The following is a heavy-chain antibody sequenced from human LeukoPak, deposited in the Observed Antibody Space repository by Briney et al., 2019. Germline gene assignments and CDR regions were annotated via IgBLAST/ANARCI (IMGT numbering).Heavy chain of an antibody. CDR1: GGTFSNYG. J-gene: IGHJ4*02. V-gene: IGHV1-69*04. CDR2: VIPVVDIA. CDR3: ATSPTIAPAGTGDY. D-gene: IGHD6-13*01. Sequence: ASVKVSCKASGGTFSNYGVNWVRQAPGQGLEWMGRVIPVVDIAKNAQKFQGRVTIAADKSSSTAYMELSSLRSDDTAVYYCATSPTIAPAGTGDYWGQGTLVTVSS.